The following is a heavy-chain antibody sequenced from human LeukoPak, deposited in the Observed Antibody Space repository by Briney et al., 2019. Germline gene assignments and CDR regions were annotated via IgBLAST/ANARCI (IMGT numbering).Heavy chain of an antibody. CDR1: GGSFSGYY. Sequence: PSETLSLTCAVYGGSFSGYYWSWIRQPPGKGLEWIGEINHSGSTNNNPSLKSRVTISVDTSKNQFSLKLSSVTAADTAVYYCARGLGMITFGGVRTRGNWFDPWGQGTLVTVSS. D-gene: IGHD3-16*01. CDR2: INHSGST. V-gene: IGHV4-34*01. CDR3: ARGLGMITFGGVRTRGNWFDP. J-gene: IGHJ5*02.